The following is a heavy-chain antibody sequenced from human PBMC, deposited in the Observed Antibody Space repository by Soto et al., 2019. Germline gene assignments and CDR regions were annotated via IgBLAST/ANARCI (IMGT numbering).Heavy chain of an antibody. CDR2: IYYRGTS. J-gene: IGHJ5*01. V-gene: IGHV4-39*01. CDR3: ARRRQGDWIDS. Sequence: PSETLSLTCTVSGGSMSSSDSYWGWIRQPPGKGLEWIGDIYYRGTSNYNPSLKSRVTISVDTSKNQFSLNLSSVTAADTAVYYCARRRQGDWIDSWGPGTLVTVSS. CDR1: GGSMSSSDSY.